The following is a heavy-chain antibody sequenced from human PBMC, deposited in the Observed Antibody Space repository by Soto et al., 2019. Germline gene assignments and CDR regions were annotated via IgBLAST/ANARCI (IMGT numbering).Heavy chain of an antibody. CDR2: INWNSGTI. Sequence: EVQLVESGGGLVQPGRSLRLSCAASGFTFDDYAMHWVRQAPGKGLEWVSGINWNSGTIAYADSVKGRFTISRDNAKNSLYLQMNSLRPEDTALYYCVRVGRRLAVAATGIFDYWGQGTLVTVSS. CDR1: GFTFDDYA. CDR3: VRVGRRLAVAATGIFDY. V-gene: IGHV3-9*01. J-gene: IGHJ4*02. D-gene: IGHD6-19*01.